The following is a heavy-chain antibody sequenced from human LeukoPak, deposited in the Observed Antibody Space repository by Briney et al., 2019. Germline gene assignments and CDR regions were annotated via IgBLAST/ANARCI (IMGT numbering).Heavy chain of an antibody. CDR2: ISYDGSNK. V-gene: IGHV3-30*03. J-gene: IGHJ4*02. D-gene: IGHD3-9*01. Sequence: PGGSLRLSCAASGFTFSSYWMTWVRQAPGKGLEWVAVISYDGSNKYYADSVKGRFTISRDNSKNTLYLQMNSLRAEDTAVYYCARYYDILTGPDYWGQGTLVTVSS. CDR1: GFTFSSYW. CDR3: ARYYDILTGPDY.